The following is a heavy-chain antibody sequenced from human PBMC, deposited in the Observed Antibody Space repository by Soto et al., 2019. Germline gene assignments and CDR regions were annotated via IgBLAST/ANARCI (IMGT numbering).Heavy chain of an antibody. V-gene: IGHV1-69*02. CDR1: GVSFSSYT. CDR3: ASEYCSGGSCPLYYGMDV. CDR2: IIPILGIA. D-gene: IGHD2-15*01. Sequence: SVEACSEDCGVSFSSYTRRWARQAQRQGIEWMGRIIPILGIANYAQKFQGRVTITADKSTSTAYMELSSLRSEDTAVYYCASEYCSGGSCPLYYGMDVWGEGPTVTVSS. J-gene: IGHJ6*04.